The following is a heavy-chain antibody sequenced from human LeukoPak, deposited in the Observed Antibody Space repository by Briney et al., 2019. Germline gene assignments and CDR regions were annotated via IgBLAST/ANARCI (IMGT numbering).Heavy chain of an antibody. V-gene: IGHV4-61*02. CDR2: IYTSGST. Sequence: SQTLSLTCTVSGGSISSGSYYWSWIRQPAGKGLEWIGRIYTSGSTNYNPSLKSRVTISVDTSKNQFSLRLSSVTAADTAVYYCASSDYYDSSGYYQVYYGMDVWGQGTTVTVSS. CDR1: GGSISSGSYY. CDR3: ASSDYYDSSGYYQVYYGMDV. J-gene: IGHJ6*02. D-gene: IGHD3-22*01.